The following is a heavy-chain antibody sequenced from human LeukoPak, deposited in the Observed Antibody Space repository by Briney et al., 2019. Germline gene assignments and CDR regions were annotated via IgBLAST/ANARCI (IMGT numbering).Heavy chain of an antibody. J-gene: IGHJ2*01. CDR2: IYYSGIS. CDR1: GGSISSYY. CDR3: ARDPGGGYNFHWYFDL. D-gene: IGHD5-24*01. Sequence: SEXXSLTCTVSGGSISSYYWSWVRQPPGKGLEWIGCIYYSGISNYNPSLTSGGTISVGTSKKKCSLKLSSLTAADTAVYYCARDPGGGYNFHWYFDLWGRGTLVTVSS. V-gene: IGHV4-59*01.